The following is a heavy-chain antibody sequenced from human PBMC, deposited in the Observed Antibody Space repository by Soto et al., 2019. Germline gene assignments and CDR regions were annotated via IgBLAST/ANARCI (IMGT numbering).Heavy chain of an antibody. Sequence: QVQLQESGPGLVKPSQTLSLTCTVSGGSINTGGYYWGWIRHLPGEGLEWIGHIFYTGTAYYNPSLRSRVTVSIDTSANQFSLHMYSVTAADXXXYYCARRLDDTPETFFNWFDPWGQGILVTVSS. D-gene: IGHD2-15*01. V-gene: IGHV4-31*03. CDR1: GGSINTGGYY. J-gene: IGHJ5*02. CDR2: IFYTGTA. CDR3: ARRLDDTPETFFNWFDP.